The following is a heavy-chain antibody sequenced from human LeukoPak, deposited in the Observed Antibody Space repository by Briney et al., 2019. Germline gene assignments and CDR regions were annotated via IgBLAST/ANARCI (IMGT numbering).Heavy chain of an antibody. CDR2: IGTAGDT. J-gene: IGHJ6*02. Sequence: GGSLRPSCAASGFTFSSYDMHWVRQATGKGLEWVSAIGTAGDTYYPGSVKGRFTISRENAKNSLYLQMNSLRAGDTAVYYCARDLWLNHLNYGMDVWGQGTTVTVSS. CDR1: GFTFSSYD. D-gene: IGHD1-14*01. V-gene: IGHV3-13*01. CDR3: ARDLWLNHLNYGMDV.